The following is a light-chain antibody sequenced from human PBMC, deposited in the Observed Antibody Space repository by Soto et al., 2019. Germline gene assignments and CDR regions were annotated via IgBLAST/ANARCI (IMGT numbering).Light chain of an antibody. J-gene: IGKJ4*01. CDR1: QSISTW. V-gene: IGKV1-5*01. CDR3: QQYNTYPLT. Sequence: DIQMTQSPSTLSASVGDRVTITCRASQSISTWLAWYQQKPGKAPKLLIYDASSLETGGPSRFSGSRSGTEFTLTISSLQPDDIATYYCQQYNTYPLTFGGGTKVEI. CDR2: DAS.